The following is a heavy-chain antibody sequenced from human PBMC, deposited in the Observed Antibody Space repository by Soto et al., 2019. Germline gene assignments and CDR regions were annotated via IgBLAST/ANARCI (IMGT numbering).Heavy chain of an antibody. CDR1: GGTFSSYT. D-gene: IGHD2-2*01. CDR3: ASSGQGPAAIGPVRWDY. Sequence: QVQLVQSGAEVKKPGSSVKVSCKASGGTFSSYTISWVRQAPGQGLEWMGRIIPILGIANYAQKFQGRVTITADKSTSTAYMELSSLRSEDTAVYYCASSGQGPAAIGPVRWDYWGQGTLVTVSS. CDR2: IIPILGIA. J-gene: IGHJ4*02. V-gene: IGHV1-69*02.